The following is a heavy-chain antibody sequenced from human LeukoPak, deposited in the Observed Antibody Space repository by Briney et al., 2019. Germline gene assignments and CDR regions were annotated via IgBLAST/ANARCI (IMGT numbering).Heavy chain of an antibody. CDR1: GYTFTGYY. Sequence: GASVKVSCKASGYTFTGYYMHWVRRAPGQGLEWMGWINPNSGGTNYAQKFQGRVTMTRDTSISTAYMELSRLRSDDTAVYYCARGRYYGSGSYYKAFDYWGQGTLVTVSS. D-gene: IGHD3-10*01. CDR3: ARGRYYGSGSYYKAFDY. J-gene: IGHJ4*02. CDR2: INPNSGGT. V-gene: IGHV1-2*02.